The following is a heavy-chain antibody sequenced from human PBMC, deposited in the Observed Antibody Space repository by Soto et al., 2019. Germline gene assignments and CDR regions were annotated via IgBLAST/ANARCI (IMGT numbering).Heavy chain of an antibody. CDR3: ARGTGGSRRFDP. D-gene: IGHD3-16*01. CDR1: GFIVSNNY. V-gene: IGHV3-53*02. CDR2: IYSGGAT. J-gene: IGHJ5*02. Sequence: EVQLVETGGGLIQPGVSLRLSCEVSGFIVSNNYITWIRQAPGKGLEWVSIIYSGGATYYADSVKGRFTISRDNSKNTVYLQMNNLRAEDTAVYYFARGTGGSRRFDPWGQGTLVTVS.